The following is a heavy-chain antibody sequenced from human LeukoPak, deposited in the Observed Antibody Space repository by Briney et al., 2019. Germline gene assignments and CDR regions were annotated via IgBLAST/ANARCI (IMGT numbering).Heavy chain of an antibody. Sequence: GESLKISCKGPGYSFTNTWIGWVRLVRGKGLEWMGTIYPLDSDPRYSPSFQGQVTISADKSITTAYLQWSSLRASDTAMYYCATVNGSHWFFDYWGQGTLVTVSS. J-gene: IGHJ4*02. CDR3: ATVNGSHWFFDY. V-gene: IGHV5-51*01. CDR2: IYPLDSDP. D-gene: IGHD2-8*01. CDR1: GYSFTNTW.